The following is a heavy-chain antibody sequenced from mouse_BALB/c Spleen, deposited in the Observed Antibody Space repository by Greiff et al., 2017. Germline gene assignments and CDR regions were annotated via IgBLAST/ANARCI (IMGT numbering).Heavy chain of an antibody. CDR3: ASYYRYEAWYFDV. CDR2: INPYNDGT. D-gene: IGHD2-14*01. J-gene: IGHJ1*01. CDR1: GYTFTSYV. Sequence: VQLKQSGPELVKPGASVKMSCKASGYTFTSYVMHWVKQKPGQGLEWIGYINPYNDGTKYNEKFKGKATLTSDKSSSTAYMELSSLTSEDSAVYYCASYYRYEAWYFDVWGAGTTVTVSS. V-gene: IGHV1-14*01.